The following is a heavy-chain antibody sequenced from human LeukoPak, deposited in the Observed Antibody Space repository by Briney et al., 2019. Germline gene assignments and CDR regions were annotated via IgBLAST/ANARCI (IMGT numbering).Heavy chain of an antibody. CDR2: IKEDGSEK. D-gene: IGHD3-3*01. CDR3: ARDKGFLEWQIFDR. CDR1: GFTFSSYA. J-gene: IGHJ4*02. Sequence: GGSLRLSCAASGFTFSSYAMHWVRQAPGKGLEWVANIKEDGSEKYYVGSVKGRFSISRDNAKNSLYLQMNSLRAEDTAVYYCARDKGFLEWQIFDRWGLGILVSVSS. V-gene: IGHV3-7*03.